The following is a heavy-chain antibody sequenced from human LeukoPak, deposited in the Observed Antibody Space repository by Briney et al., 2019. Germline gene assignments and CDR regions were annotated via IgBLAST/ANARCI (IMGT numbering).Heavy chain of an antibody. CDR1: GFTFSSYA. J-gene: IGHJ5*02. CDR2: ISGSGGST. Sequence: QPGGSLGLSCAASGFTFSSYAMSWVRQAPGKGLEWVSAISGSGGSTYYADSVKGRFTISRDNSKNTLYLQMNSLRAEDTAVYYCATHSSWQPNWFDPWGQGTLVTVSS. V-gene: IGHV3-23*01. D-gene: IGHD6-13*01. CDR3: ATHSSWQPNWFDP.